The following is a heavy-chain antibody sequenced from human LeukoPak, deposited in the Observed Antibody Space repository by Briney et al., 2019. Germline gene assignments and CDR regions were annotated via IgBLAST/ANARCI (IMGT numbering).Heavy chain of an antibody. V-gene: IGHV4-34*01. CDR2: INHSGRT. J-gene: IGHJ4*02. Sequence: PSETLSLTCAVYGGSFSGYYWSWIRQPPGKGLEWIGEINHSGRTNYNPSLKSRVTISVDSSKNQFSLKLSSVTAADTAVYYCARGGDSSGYPNDYWGQGTLVTVSS. CDR3: ARGGDSSGYPNDY. D-gene: IGHD3-22*01. CDR1: GGSFSGYY.